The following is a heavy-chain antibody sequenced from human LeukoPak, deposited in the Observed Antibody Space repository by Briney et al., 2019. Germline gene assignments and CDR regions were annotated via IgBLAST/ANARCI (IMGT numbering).Heavy chain of an antibody. CDR2: VYSSRST. Sequence: SETLSLTCTVSGGSMNSYYWSWIRKPAGKGLEWIGRVYSSRSTNYNPSLKSRVTMSVDTSRNQFSLKLSSVTAADTAVYYCARMYSGTYGGIDYWGQGTLVTVSS. D-gene: IGHD1-26*01. CDR3: ARMYSGTYGGIDY. CDR1: GGSMNSYY. V-gene: IGHV4-4*07. J-gene: IGHJ4*02.